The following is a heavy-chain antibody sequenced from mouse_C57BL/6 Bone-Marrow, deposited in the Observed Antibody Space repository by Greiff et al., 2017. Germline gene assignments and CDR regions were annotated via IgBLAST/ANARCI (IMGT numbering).Heavy chain of an antibody. V-gene: IGHV1-81*01. D-gene: IGHD1-1*01. CDR2: IYPRSGNN. Sequence: VKLQESGAELARPGASVKLSCKASGYTFTSYGISWVKQRTGQGLEWIGEIYPRSGNNYYNEKFKGKATLTADKSSSKAYMELRSLTSEDSAVYFCARDYYGSSYGYFDYWGQGTTLTVSS. J-gene: IGHJ2*01. CDR3: ARDYYGSSYGYFDY. CDR1: GYTFTSYG.